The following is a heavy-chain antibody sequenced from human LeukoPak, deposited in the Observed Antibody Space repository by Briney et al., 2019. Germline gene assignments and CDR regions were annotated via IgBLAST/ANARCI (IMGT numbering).Heavy chain of an antibody. CDR3: AKDHDSTGLYQDRDY. Sequence: GGSLRLSCAASGFIFSSYAMSWVRQAPGKGLEWVSSISGSGGSTHYADSVKGRFTISRDNSKDTLYLQMNSLRAEDAAIYYCAKDHDSTGLYQDRDYWGQGTLVTISS. V-gene: IGHV3-23*01. CDR2: ISGSGGST. CDR1: GFIFSSYA. J-gene: IGHJ4*02. D-gene: IGHD6-19*01.